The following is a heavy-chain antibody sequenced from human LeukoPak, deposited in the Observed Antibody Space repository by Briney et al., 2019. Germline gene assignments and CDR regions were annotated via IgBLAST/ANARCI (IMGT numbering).Heavy chain of an antibody. D-gene: IGHD2-21*01. Sequence: GASVKVSCKASGYTFTSYDINWVRQATGQGLEWMGWMNPNSGNTGYAQKFQGRVTMTRSTSISTAYMELSSLRSEDTAVYYCALRGVKLYYYYGMDVWGQGTTVTVSS. CDR2: MNPNSGNT. V-gene: IGHV1-8*01. CDR3: ALRGVKLYYYYGMDV. CDR1: GYTFTSYD. J-gene: IGHJ6*02.